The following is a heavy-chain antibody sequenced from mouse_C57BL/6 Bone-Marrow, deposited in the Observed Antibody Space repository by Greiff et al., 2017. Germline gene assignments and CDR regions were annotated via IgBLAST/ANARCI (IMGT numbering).Heavy chain of an antibody. D-gene: IGHD1-1*01. CDR2: ISNGGGST. V-gene: IGHV5-12*01. Sequence: EVQLQESGGGLVQPGGSLKLSCAASGFTFSDYYMYWVRQTPEKRLEWVAYISNGGGSTYYPDTLKGRFTISRDNAKNTLYLQMSRLKSEDTAMYYGARGDYYGSSSFWYFDVWGTGTTVTVSA. CDR1: GFTFSDYY. CDR3: ARGDYYGSSSFWYFDV. J-gene: IGHJ1*03.